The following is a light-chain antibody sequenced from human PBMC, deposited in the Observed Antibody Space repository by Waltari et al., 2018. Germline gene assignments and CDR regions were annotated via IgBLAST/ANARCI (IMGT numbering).Light chain of an antibody. V-gene: IGLV2-14*01. J-gene: IGLJ1*01. CDR3: SSYTSSSTLYV. CDR2: DVS. CDR1: TMTVVVYNS. Sequence: QSALTHPASVSGSPGQSTTISCTGTTMTVVVYNSVPWYQQHPGKAPKLMIYDVSKRPPGVSTRFSGSKSGTTASLTISGLQAEDEADYYCSSYTSSSTLYVFGTGTKVTVL.